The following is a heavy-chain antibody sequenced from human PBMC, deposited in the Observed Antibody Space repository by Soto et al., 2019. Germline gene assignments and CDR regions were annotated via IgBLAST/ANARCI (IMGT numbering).Heavy chain of an antibody. J-gene: IGHJ4*02. CDR2: INHSGST. D-gene: IGHD2-8*02. CDR3: ARDKITGLFDY. CDR1: GGSFSAYY. Sequence: QVQLQQWGAGLLKPSETLSLTCAVYGGSFSAYYWTWIRQPPGTGLEWIGEINHSGSTNYNPSLKSRVTISVDTSKNQFSLKLTSVTDADTAVYYCARDKITGLFDYWGQGTLVTVSS. V-gene: IGHV4-34*01.